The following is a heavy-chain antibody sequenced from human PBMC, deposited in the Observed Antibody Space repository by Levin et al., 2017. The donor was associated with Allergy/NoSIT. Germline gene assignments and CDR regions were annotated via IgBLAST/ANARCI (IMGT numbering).Heavy chain of an antibody. J-gene: IGHJ4*02. CDR2: VNPLGNNK. CDR3: VSTGDNGWKD. CDR1: GFTFSNYW. Sequence: GGSLRLSCAASGFTFSNYWMSWVRQAAGKGLEWVANVNPLGNNKLYVDSVKGRFTISRDNAKDSLYLQMNNLRADAPAVYYFVSTGDNGWKDWGQGTLVTVSS. V-gene: IGHV3-7*05. D-gene: IGHD6-19*01.